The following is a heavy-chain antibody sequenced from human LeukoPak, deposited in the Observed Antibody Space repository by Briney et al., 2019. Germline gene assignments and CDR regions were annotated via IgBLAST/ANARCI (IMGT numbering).Heavy chain of an antibody. V-gene: IGHV3-23*01. D-gene: IGHD5-24*01. CDR3: AKVMVVRLLQLLDY. CDR1: GFTFSSYS. J-gene: IGHJ4*02. CDR2: ISGSGGST. Sequence: GGSLRLSCAASGFTFSSYSMNWVRQAPGKGLEWVSAISGSGGSTYYADSVKGRFTISRDNSKNTLYLQMNSLRAEDTAVYYCAKVMVVRLLQLLDYWGQGTVVTVSS.